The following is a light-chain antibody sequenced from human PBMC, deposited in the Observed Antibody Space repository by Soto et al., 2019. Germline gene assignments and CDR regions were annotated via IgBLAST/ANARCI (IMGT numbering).Light chain of an antibody. Sequence: QSALTQPASVSGSPGQSITISCTGTSSDVGSYNLVSWYQQHPGKAPKLMIYEGSKRPSGVSNRFSGSKSANTASLTISGLQAEDEADYYCCSYAGSSTFPVFGTGTKLTVL. V-gene: IGLV2-23*03. CDR1: SSDVGSYNL. J-gene: IGLJ1*01. CDR3: CSYAGSSTFPV. CDR2: EGS.